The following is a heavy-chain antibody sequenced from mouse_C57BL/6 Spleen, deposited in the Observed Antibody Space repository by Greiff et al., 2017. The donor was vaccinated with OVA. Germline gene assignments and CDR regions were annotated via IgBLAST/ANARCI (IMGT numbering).Heavy chain of an antibody. CDR2: INYDGSST. D-gene: IGHD1-1*01. V-gene: IGHV5-16*01. J-gene: IGHJ4*01. CDR1: GFTFSDYY. CDR3: ARGAYYYGSSYYAMDY. Sequence: EVMLVESEGGLVQPGSSMKLSCTASGFTFSDYYMAWVRQVPEKGLEWVANINYDGSSTYYLDSLKSRFIISRDNAKNILYLQMSSLKSEDTATYYCARGAYYYGSSYYAMDYWGQGTSVTVSS.